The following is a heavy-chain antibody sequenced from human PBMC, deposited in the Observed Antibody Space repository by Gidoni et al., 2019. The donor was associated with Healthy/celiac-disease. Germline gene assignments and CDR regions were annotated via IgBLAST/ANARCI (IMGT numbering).Heavy chain of an antibody. Sequence: LEWVSAMSGSGGSTYYADSVKCRFTISRDNSKNTLYLQMNSLRAEDTAVYYCAKDTTYYYDSSGSVDYWGQGTLVTVSS. J-gene: IGHJ4*02. CDR3: AKDTTYYYDSSGSVDY. CDR2: MSGSGGST. V-gene: IGHV3-23*01. D-gene: IGHD3-22*01.